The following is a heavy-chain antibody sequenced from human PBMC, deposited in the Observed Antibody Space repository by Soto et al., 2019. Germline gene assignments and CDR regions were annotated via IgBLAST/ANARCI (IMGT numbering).Heavy chain of an antibody. CDR2: ITGSSGST. D-gene: IGHD3-10*01. CDR3: AKADTGWFAP. Sequence: EEQLSESGGDLVQPGGSLRLSCAASGFTFGQFVMTWVRQAPGKGLEWVSTITGSSGSTTYTESVKGRFTISRDNSKNSLYLQMNNLRADDTAIYYCAKADTGWFAPWGRGTLVTVSS. CDR1: GFTFGQFV. J-gene: IGHJ5*02. V-gene: IGHV3-23*01.